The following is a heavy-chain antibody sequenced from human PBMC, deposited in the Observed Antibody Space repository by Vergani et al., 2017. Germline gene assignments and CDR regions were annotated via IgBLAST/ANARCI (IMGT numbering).Heavy chain of an antibody. CDR1: GGSISSSNW. D-gene: IGHD2-15*01. J-gene: IGHJ6*02. V-gene: IGHV4-4*02. CDR3: ARGLVVVVAAPSCYYGMDV. Sequence: QVQLQESGPGLVKPSGTLSLTCAVSGGSISSSNWWSWVRQLPGKGLEWIGEIYHSGSTHYNPSLKSRVTISVDKSKNQFSLKLSSVTAADTAVYYCARGLVVVVAAPSCYYGMDVWGQGTTVTVSS. CDR2: IYHSGST.